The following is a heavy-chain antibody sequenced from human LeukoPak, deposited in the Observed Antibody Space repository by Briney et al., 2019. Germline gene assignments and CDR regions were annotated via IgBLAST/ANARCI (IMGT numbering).Heavy chain of an antibody. CDR2: IIPIFGTA. J-gene: IGHJ6*03. CDR1: GGTFSSYA. Sequence: SVKVSCKASGGTFSSYAISWVRQAPGQGLEWMGGIIPIFGTANYAQKFQGRVTITTDESTSIAYMELSSLRSEDTAVYYCARGGVVDYYYYMDVWGKGTTVTVSS. CDR3: ARGGVVDYYYYMDV. V-gene: IGHV1-69*05.